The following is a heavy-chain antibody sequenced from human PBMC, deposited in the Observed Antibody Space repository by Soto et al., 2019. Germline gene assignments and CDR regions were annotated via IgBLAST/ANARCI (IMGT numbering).Heavy chain of an antibody. Sequence: PGGSLSLACAASGFTFSSYGMHWVRQAPGKGLEWVAVISYDGSNKYYADSVKGRFTISRDNSKNTLYLQMNSLRAEDTAVYYCAKKSAKYQLLFSGMDVWGQGTTVTVSS. CDR1: GFTFSSYG. V-gene: IGHV3-30*18. D-gene: IGHD2-2*01. CDR2: ISYDGSNK. CDR3: AKKSAKYQLLFSGMDV. J-gene: IGHJ6*02.